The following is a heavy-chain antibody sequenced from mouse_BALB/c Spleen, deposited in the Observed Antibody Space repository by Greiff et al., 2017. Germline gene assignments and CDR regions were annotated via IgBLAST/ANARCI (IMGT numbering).Heavy chain of an antibody. Sequence: EVMLVESGGGLVKPGGSLKLSCAASGFTFSDYYMYWVRQTPEKRLEWVATISDGGSYTYYPDSVKGRFTISRDNAKNNLYLQMSSLKSEDTAMYYCAREGLRRAWFAYWGQGTLVTVSA. V-gene: IGHV5-4*02. CDR3: AREGLRRAWFAY. D-gene: IGHD2-2*01. J-gene: IGHJ3*01. CDR2: ISDGGSYT. CDR1: GFTFSDYY.